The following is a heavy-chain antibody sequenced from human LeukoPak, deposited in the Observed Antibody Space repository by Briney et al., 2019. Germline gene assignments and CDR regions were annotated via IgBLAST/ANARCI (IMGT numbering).Heavy chain of an antibody. CDR3: AITYYDILTGYYGPAFDY. CDR1: GFTFSSYG. V-gene: IGHV3-33*01. D-gene: IGHD3-9*01. J-gene: IGHJ4*02. Sequence: QPGRSLRLSCAASGFTFSSYGMHWVRRAPGKGLEWVAVIWYDGSNKYYADSVKGRFTISRDNSKNTLYLQMNSLRAEDTAVYYCAITYYDILTGYYGPAFDYWGQGTLVTVSS. CDR2: IWYDGSNK.